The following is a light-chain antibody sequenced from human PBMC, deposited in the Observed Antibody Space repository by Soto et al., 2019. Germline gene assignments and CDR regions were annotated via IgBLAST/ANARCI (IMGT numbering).Light chain of an antibody. CDR3: QQYYTNFHT. J-gene: IGKJ2*01. Sequence: DIVMTQSPDSLAVSLGERATINCKSSQSVLSRSNNKDYLAWYQQKAGQPPKLLIYWASTPDSGFPDRFSGSGSGTDFTLTITSLQAEDVAVYYCQQYYTNFHTFGQGTKLEIK. V-gene: IGKV4-1*01. CDR1: QSVLSRSNNKDY. CDR2: WAS.